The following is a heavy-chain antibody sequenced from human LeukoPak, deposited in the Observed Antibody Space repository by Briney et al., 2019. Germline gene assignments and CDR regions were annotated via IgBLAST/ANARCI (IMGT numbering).Heavy chain of an antibody. CDR1: GYTFTSYG. J-gene: IGHJ4*02. CDR3: ARVRAWSQQLVPDY. CDR2: ISAYNGNT. Sequence: ASVKVSCKASGYTFTSYGISWVRQAPGQGLEWMGWISAYNGNTNYAQKLQGRVTMTPDTSTSTAYMELRSLRSDDTAVYYCARVRAWSQQLVPDYWGQGTLVTVSS. D-gene: IGHD6-13*01. V-gene: IGHV1-18*01.